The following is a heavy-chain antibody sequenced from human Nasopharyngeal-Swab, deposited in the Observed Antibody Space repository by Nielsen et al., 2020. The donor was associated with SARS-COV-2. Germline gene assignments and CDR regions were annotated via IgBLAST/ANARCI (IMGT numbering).Heavy chain of an antibody. CDR2: ISTTSDYI. CDR3: VRDGYFDWSFGY. V-gene: IGHV3-21*01. J-gene: IGHJ4*02. Sequence: GESLKISCAASGFIITSNYMNWVRQAPGKGLEWVSSISTTSDYIYYADSVKGRFTISRDNARNSLHLQMHSLRAEDTAVYYCVRDGYFDWSFGYWGQGTLVTVSS. D-gene: IGHD3-9*01. CDR1: GFIITSNY.